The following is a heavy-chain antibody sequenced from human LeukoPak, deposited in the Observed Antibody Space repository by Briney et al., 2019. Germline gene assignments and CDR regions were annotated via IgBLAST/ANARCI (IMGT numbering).Heavy chain of an antibody. CDR2: VSGSVGST. CDR1: GFTLSSYA. D-gene: IGHD1-14*01. Sequence: GGSLRLSSPAPGFTLSSYAISWFRQAPGKGLEWVSTVSGSVGSTYYADSVKGRFTISRYNSQNTPYLQMNSLRAEDTAVYYCAKAFLTVQNFDFWGQGTLVTVSS. V-gene: IGHV3-23*01. CDR3: AKAFLTVQNFDF. J-gene: IGHJ4*02.